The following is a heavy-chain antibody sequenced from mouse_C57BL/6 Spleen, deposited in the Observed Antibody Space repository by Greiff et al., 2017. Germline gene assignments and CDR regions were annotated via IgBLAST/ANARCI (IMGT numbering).Heavy chain of an antibody. J-gene: IGHJ1*03. CDR1: GYTFTNYW. CDR2: IYPGGGYT. V-gene: IGHV1-63*01. D-gene: IGHD2-1*01. CDR3: ARRGYGNHWYFDV. Sequence: VQLQQSGAELVRPGTSVKMSCKASGYTFTNYWIGWAKQRPGHGLEWIGDIYPGGGYTNYNEKFKGKATLTVDKSSSTAYMQFSSLTSEDSAIYYCARRGYGNHWYFDVWGTGTTVTVSS.